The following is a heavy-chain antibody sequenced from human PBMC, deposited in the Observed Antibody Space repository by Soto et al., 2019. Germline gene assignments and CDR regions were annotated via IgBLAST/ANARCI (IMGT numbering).Heavy chain of an antibody. J-gene: IGHJ4*02. CDR2: IYYSGST. CDR3: ARVDRRQQLFDY. D-gene: IGHD6-13*01. CDR1: SVSSVSYY. Sequence: SVSSVSYYCSWIRQPPGKGLEWIGYIYYSGSTNYNPSLKSRVTISVDTSKNQFSLKLSSVTAADTAVYYCARVDRRQQLFDYWGQGTLVTVSS. V-gene: IGHV4-61*01.